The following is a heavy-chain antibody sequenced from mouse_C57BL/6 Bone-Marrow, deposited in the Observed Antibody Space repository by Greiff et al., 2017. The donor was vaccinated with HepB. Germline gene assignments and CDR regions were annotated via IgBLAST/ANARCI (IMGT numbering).Heavy chain of an antibody. D-gene: IGHD3-2*02. CDR2: IYPGDGDT. CDR3: ARQLRLPPLAMDY. J-gene: IGHJ4*01. Sequence: VQLQQSGPELVKPGASVKISCKASGYAFSSSWMNWVKQRPGKGLEWIGRIYPGDGDTNYNGKFKGKATLTADKSSSTAYMQLSSLTSEDSAVYYCARQLRLPPLAMDYWGQGTSVTVSS. CDR1: GYAFSSSW. V-gene: IGHV1-82*01.